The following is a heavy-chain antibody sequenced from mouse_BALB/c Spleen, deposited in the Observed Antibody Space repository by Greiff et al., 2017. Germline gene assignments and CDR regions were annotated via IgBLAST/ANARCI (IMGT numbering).Heavy chain of an antibody. CDR2: INSNGGST. V-gene: IGHV5-6-3*01. J-gene: IGHJ2*01. CDR3: ARDITTVVAPFDY. D-gene: IGHD1-1*01. CDR1: GFTFSSYG. Sequence: EVMLVESGGGLVQPGGSLKLSCAASGFTFSSYGMSWVRQTPDKRLELVATINSNGGSTYYPDSVKGRFTISRDNAKNTLYLQMSSLKSEDTAMYYCARDITTVVAPFDYWGQGTTLTVSS.